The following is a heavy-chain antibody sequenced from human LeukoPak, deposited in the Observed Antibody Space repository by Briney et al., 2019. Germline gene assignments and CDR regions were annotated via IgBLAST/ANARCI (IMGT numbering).Heavy chain of an antibody. CDR1: GFTFSDHY. J-gene: IGHJ4*02. Sequence: PGGSLRLSCAASGFTFSDHYIDWVRQAPGKGLEWVGRTRNKANSYITEYAAFVKGRFTISRDDSKNSLYLQMNSLKTEDTAVYYCARGVYYGSGSYYNSFDYWGQGTLVTVSS. V-gene: IGHV3-72*01. CDR3: ARGVYYGSGSYYNSFDY. CDR2: TRNKANSYIT. D-gene: IGHD3-10*01.